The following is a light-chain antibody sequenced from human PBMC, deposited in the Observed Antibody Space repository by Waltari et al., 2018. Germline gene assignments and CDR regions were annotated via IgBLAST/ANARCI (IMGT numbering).Light chain of an antibody. CDR2: WAS. J-gene: IGKJ1*01. CDR1: QSVLYSSNNKNY. Sequence: DIVMTQSPDSLAVSLGERATINCKSSQSVLYSSNNKNYLAWYQQRPGQPPKLLIYWASTRESGVPDRFSGSGSGTYFTLTISSLQAEDVAVYYCQQYYSTPRTFGQGTKVEIE. CDR3: QQYYSTPRT. V-gene: IGKV4-1*01.